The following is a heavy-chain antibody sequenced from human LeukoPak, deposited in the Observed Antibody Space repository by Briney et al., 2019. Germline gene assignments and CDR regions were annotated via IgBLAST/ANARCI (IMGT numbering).Heavy chain of an antibody. CDR2: IYYSGST. V-gene: IGHV4-39*01. CDR3: ARVLGYSYGPFDY. Sequence: SETLSLTCTVSGGSISSYYWSWIRQPPGKGLEWIGSIYYSGSTYYNPSLKSRVTISVDTSKNQFSLKLSSVTAADTAVYYCARVLGYSYGPFDYWGQGTLVTVSS. CDR1: GGSISSYY. D-gene: IGHD5-18*01. J-gene: IGHJ4*02.